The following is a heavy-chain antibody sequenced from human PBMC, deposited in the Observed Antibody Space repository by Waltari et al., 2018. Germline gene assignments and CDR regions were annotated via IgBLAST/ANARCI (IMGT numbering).Heavy chain of an antibody. Sequence: QVQLVESGGGVVQPGKSLRLSCAASGFTFSSYAMHWVSQAPGKGLEWVAVISYDGNHKFYADSVKGRFTISRDNSKSTLYLQMSSLRAEDTAVYFCARGGYFVPTIGEAFDIWGQGTMVTVSS. D-gene: IGHD1-26*01. J-gene: IGHJ3*02. CDR2: ISYDGNHK. CDR3: ARGGYFVPTIGEAFDI. V-gene: IGHV3-30*15. CDR1: GFTFSSYA.